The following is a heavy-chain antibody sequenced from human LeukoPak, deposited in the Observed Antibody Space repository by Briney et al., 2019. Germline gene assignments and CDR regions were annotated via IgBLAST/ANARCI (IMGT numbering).Heavy chain of an antibody. D-gene: IGHD3-10*01. Sequence: GGSLRLSCAASGFTFNSYAMSWVRQAPWERLQWVSGISDSGGNTYYADSVKGRFTISRDNSKNTLYLQMNSLRAEDTAVYYCAKENSFLTGRGAFDIWGQGTMVTVSS. J-gene: IGHJ3*02. CDR2: ISDSGGNT. CDR3: AKENSFLTGRGAFDI. CDR1: GFTFNSYA. V-gene: IGHV3-23*01.